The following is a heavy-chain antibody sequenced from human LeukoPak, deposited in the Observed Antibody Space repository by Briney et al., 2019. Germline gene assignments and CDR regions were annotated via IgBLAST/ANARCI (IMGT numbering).Heavy chain of an antibody. Sequence: GGSLRLSCAASGFTFSSFAMTWVRQAPGKGLEWVSSIIDSGYSTYYAESVTGRLTISRDNSKNTLYLQLNSLRVDDTAVYYCARGSRATYDYWGQGTLVTVFS. J-gene: IGHJ4*02. D-gene: IGHD3-16*01. CDR2: IIDSGYST. CDR3: ARGSRATYDY. V-gene: IGHV3-23*01. CDR1: GFTFSSFA.